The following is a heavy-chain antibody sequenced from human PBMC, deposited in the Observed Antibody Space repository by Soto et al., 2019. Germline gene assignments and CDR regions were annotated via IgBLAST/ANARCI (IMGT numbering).Heavy chain of an antibody. J-gene: IGHJ5*02. Sequence: PSETLSLTCTVSGGSISSYYWSWIRQPPGKGLEWIGYIYYSGSTNYNPSLKSRVTISVDTSKNQFSLKLSSVTAADTAVYYCVRRGRTSNGDWFDLWGQGIQVTVSS. CDR2: IYYSGST. CDR1: GGSISSYY. CDR3: VRRGRTSNGDWFDL. V-gene: IGHV4-59*01. D-gene: IGHD3-3*02.